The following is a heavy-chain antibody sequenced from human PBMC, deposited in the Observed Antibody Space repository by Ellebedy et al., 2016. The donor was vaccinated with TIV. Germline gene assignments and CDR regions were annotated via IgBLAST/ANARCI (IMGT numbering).Heavy chain of an antibody. J-gene: IGHJ4*02. CDR3: VKEYGPPSLFDY. CDR1: GFTFSSYA. Sequence: PGGSLRLSCSAPGFTFSSYAMHWVRQAPGKGLEHLSTISTNGGSTFYVDSVKGRFTISRDNSKNTLYLQMSSLRPEDTAVYYCVKEYGPPSLFDYWGQGTLVTVSS. D-gene: IGHD3-10*01. CDR2: ISTNGGST. V-gene: IGHV3-64D*06.